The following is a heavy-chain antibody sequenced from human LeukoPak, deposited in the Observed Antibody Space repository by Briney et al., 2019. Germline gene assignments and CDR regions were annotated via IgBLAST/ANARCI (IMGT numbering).Heavy chain of an antibody. J-gene: IGHJ5*02. Sequence: GASVKVSCKASGGTFSSYAISWVRQAPGQGLEWMGGIIPIFGTANYAQEFQGRVTITRDTSASTAYMELSSLRSEDMAVYYCAGGWYGDWFDPWGQGTLVTVSS. V-gene: IGHV1-69*05. D-gene: IGHD6-19*01. CDR2: IIPIFGTA. CDR3: AGGWYGDWFDP. CDR1: GGTFSSYA.